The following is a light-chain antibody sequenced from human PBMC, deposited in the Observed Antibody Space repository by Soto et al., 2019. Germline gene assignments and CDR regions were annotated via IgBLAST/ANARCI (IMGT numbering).Light chain of an antibody. CDR1: SSDVGSHNH. V-gene: IGLV2-14*01. CDR2: EVS. Sequence: LTQPASVSGSPGQSIAISCTGTSSDVGSHNHVSWYQQYPGKAPKLIIYEVSNRPSGVSARFSGSKFGSTASLTISGLQAEDEAEYYCNSLSAAGSSYVFGPGTKVTVL. J-gene: IGLJ1*01. CDR3: NSLSAAGSSYV.